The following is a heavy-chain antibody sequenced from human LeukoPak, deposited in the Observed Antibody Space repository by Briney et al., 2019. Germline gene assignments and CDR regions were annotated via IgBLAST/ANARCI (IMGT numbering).Heavy chain of an antibody. CDR3: ARDIAEAGIWDFDY. J-gene: IGHJ4*02. V-gene: IGHV1-18*01. Sequence: ASVKVSCKASGYTLTGYGISWVRQAPGQGLEWMGWISAYNGNTNYAQKLQGRVTMTTDTSTSTAYMELRSLRSDDTAVYYCARDIAEAGIWDFDYWGQGTLVTVSS. D-gene: IGHD6-19*01. CDR1: GYTLTGYG. CDR2: ISAYNGNT.